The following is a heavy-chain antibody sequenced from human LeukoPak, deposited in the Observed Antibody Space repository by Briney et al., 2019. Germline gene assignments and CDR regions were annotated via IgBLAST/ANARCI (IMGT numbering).Heavy chain of an antibody. V-gene: IGHV1-69*06. J-gene: IGHJ4*02. CDR1: GGTFSSYA. Sequence: SVKVSCKASGGTFSSYAISWVRQAPGQGLEWMGGIIPIFGTANYAQKFQGRVTITADKSTSTAYMELSSLRSEDTAVYYCARDRFTAMDSYFDYWGQGTLVTVSS. D-gene: IGHD5-18*01. CDR3: ARDRFTAMDSYFDY. CDR2: IIPIFGTA.